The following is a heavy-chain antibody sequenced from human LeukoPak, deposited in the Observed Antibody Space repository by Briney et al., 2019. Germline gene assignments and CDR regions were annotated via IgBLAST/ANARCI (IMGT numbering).Heavy chain of an antibody. CDR1: GGSISSYY. V-gene: IGHV4-59*01. CDR2: IYYSGST. Sequence: PSETLSLTCTVSGGSISSYYWSWIRQPPGKGLEWIGYIYYSGSTNYNPSLKSRVTISVDTPKNQFSRKLSSVTAADTAVYYCARSDTAMVAEDYWGQGTLVTVSS. D-gene: IGHD5-18*01. J-gene: IGHJ4*02. CDR3: ARSDTAMVAEDY.